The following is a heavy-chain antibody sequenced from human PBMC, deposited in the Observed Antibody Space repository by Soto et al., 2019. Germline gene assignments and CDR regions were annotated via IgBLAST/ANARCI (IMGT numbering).Heavy chain of an antibody. D-gene: IGHD3-3*01. Sequence: GGSLRLSCAASGFTFSSYWMSWVRQAPGKGLEWVANIKQDGSEKYYVDSVKGRFTISRDNAKNSLYLKMNSLRAEDTAVYYCAREQGYDFWSGYQYPRYYMDVWGKGTTVTVSS. V-gene: IGHV3-7*01. J-gene: IGHJ6*03. CDR2: IKQDGSEK. CDR1: GFTFSSYW. CDR3: AREQGYDFWSGYQYPRYYMDV.